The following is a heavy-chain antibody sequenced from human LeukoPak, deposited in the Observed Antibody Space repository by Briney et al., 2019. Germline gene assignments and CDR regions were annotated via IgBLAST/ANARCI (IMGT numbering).Heavy chain of an antibody. V-gene: IGHV3-23*01. CDR3: ARARVPSWGGGFGEHDY. CDR1: GFTFSSYA. Sequence: PGGSLRLPCAASGFTFSSYAMSWVRQAPGKGLEWVSAISGSGGSTYYADSVKGRFTISRDNAKNSLYLQMNSLRAEDTAVYYCARARVPSWGGGFGEHDYWGQGTLVTVSS. CDR2: ISGSGGST. D-gene: IGHD3-10*01. J-gene: IGHJ4*02.